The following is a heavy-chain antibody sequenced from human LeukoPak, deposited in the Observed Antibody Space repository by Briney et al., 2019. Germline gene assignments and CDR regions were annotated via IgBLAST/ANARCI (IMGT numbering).Heavy chain of an antibody. CDR1: EDSITIYY. D-gene: IGHD3-22*01. Sequence: PSETLSLTCTVSEDSITIYYWTWIRQPPGKGLEWIGYIDHTGITNYNPSLNSRVTISRDTSKNHFSLELSSATAADTAVYYCARAPYDSSGYYSHDAFDIWGQGTMVTVSS. V-gene: IGHV4-59*01. J-gene: IGHJ3*02. CDR3: ARAPYDSSGYYSHDAFDI. CDR2: IDHTGIT.